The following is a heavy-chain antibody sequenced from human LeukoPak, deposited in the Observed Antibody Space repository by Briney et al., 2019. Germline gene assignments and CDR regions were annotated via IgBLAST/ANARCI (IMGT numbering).Heavy chain of an antibody. V-gene: IGHV3-74*01. J-gene: IGHJ6*03. CDR1: GFTFSSYS. Sequence: QPGGSLRLSCAASGFTFSSYSMNWVRQAPGKGLVWVSRINTNGSSTNYADSVKGRFTISRDNAKNTLYLQVDSLRAEDTAVYYCARGRHLYSYAYDYYMDVWGKGTTVTISS. CDR3: ARGRHLYSYAYDYYMDV. CDR2: INTNGSST. D-gene: IGHD5-18*01.